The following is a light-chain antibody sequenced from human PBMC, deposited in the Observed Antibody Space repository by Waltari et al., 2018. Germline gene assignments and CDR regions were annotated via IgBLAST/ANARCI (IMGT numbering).Light chain of an antibody. CDR1: TSNVGKNH. V-gene: IGLV1-47*01. CDR3: ITWDDSLGGYYV. CDR2: RNS. Sequence: SVLTQAPSVSGTLGQSVAISCSGATSNVGKNHVYWYQQLPGTAPKLLIYRNSQRPSGVPDRFSASKSDTSASLTISGLRSEDEADYYCITWDDSLGGYYVFGTGTTVTVL. J-gene: IGLJ1*01.